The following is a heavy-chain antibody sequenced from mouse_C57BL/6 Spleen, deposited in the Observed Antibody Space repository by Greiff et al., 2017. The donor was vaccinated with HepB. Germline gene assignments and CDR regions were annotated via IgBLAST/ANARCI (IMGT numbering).Heavy chain of an antibody. CDR1: GFTFSDYY. D-gene: IGHD2-5*01. CDR2: ISNGGGST. CDR3: ARRGYYSNYGYVDV. J-gene: IGHJ1*03. Sequence: EVHLVESGGGLVQPGGSLKLSCAASGFTFSDYYMYWVRQTPEKRLEWVAYISNGGGSTYYPDTVKGRFTISRDNAKNTLYLQMSRLKSEDTAMYYCARRGYYSNYGYVDVWGTGTTFTVSS. V-gene: IGHV5-12*01.